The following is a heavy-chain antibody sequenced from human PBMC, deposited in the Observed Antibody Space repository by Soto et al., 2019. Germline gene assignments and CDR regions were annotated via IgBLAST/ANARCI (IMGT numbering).Heavy chain of an antibody. CDR1: GGSISSGGYY. Sequence: SETLSLTCTVSGGSISSGGYYWSWIRQHPGKGLEWIGYIYYSGSTYYNPSLRSRVIISVDTSKKQFSLKLSSVTAADTAVYYCARNSRGYYDSSGRYHYYYYGMDVWGQGTTVTVSS. D-gene: IGHD3-22*01. CDR3: ARNSRGYYDSSGRYHYYYYGMDV. J-gene: IGHJ6*02. V-gene: IGHV4-31*03. CDR2: IYYSGST.